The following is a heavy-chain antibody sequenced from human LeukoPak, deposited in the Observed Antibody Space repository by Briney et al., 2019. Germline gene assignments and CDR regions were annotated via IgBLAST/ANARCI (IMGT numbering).Heavy chain of an antibody. J-gene: IGHJ6*02. CDR1: GGSISSGGYY. CDR3: AGVSSVAGTKNYYYYGMDV. CDR2: IYHSGST. V-gene: IGHV4-30-2*01. Sequence: PSETLSLTCTVSGGSISSGGYYWSWIRQPPGKGLEWIGYIYHSGSTYYNPSLKSRVTISVDRSKNQFSLKLSSVTAADTAVYYCAGVSSVAGTKNYYYYGMDVWGQGTTVTVSS. D-gene: IGHD6-19*01.